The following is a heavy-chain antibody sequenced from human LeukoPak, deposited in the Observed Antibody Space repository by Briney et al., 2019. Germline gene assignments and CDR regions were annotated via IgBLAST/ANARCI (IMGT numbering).Heavy chain of an antibody. V-gene: IGHV4-34*01. J-gene: IGHJ3*02. CDR3: ASAPSAFDI. Sequence: SETLSLTCAVYGGSFSGYYWSWIRQPPGKGLEWIGEINHSGSTNYNPSLKSRVTISVDTSKNQFSLKLSSVTAADTAVYYCASAPSAFDIWGQGTMVTVSS. CDR2: INHSGST. CDR1: GGSFSGYY.